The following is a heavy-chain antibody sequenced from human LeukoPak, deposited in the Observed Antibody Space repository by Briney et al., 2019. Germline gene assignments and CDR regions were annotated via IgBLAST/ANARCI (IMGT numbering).Heavy chain of an antibody. J-gene: IGHJ5*02. D-gene: IGHD3-10*01. CDR2: IKQDGSEQ. V-gene: IGHV3-7*01. Sequence: GGSLRLSCAASGFTFTTYWMGWVRQASGKGLEWVANIKQDGSEQYYVDSVKGRFTISRDNAKNSLSLQMNSLRAEDTAVYYCARPLMYYYGSETYFWFDPWGQGTLVTVSS. CDR1: GFTFTTYW. CDR3: ARPLMYYYGSETYFWFDP.